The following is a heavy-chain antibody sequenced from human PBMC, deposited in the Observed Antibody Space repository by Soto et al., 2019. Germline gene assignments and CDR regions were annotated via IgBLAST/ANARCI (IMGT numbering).Heavy chain of an antibody. J-gene: IGHJ6*02. CDR1: GGTFSSYA. CDR3: ATQGLPNYDYYGMDV. V-gene: IGHV1-69*12. CDR2: IIPMFGTA. Sequence: QVQLVQSGAEVKKPGSSVKVSCKASGGTFSSYAISWVRQAPGQGLEWMGGIIPMFGTANYAQKFQGRVTITADESTSTGYMELSSLRSEDTAVYYCATQGLPNYDYYGMDVWGQGTTVTVSS. D-gene: IGHD5-18*01.